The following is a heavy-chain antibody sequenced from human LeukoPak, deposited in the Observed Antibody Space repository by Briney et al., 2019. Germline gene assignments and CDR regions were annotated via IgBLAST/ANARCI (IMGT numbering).Heavy chain of an antibody. J-gene: IGHJ6*02. CDR1: GFTFSSYG. CDR3: ARDLAVGYYYYGMDV. V-gene: IGHV3-33*01. CDR2: IWYDGSNK. Sequence: GRSLGLSCAASGFTFSSYGMHWVRQAPGKGLEWVAVIWYDGSNKYYADSVKGRFTISRDNSKNTLYLQMNSLRAEDTAVYYCARDLAVGYYYYGMDVWGQGTTVTVSS. D-gene: IGHD6-19*01.